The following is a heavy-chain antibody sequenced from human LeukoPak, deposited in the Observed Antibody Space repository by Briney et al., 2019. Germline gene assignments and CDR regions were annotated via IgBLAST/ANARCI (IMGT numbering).Heavy chain of an antibody. CDR2: MNPNSGNT. CDR3: ARAHCDFWSGYYTLDTDNWFDP. J-gene: IGHJ5*02. D-gene: IGHD3-3*01. Sequence: ASVKVSCKASGYTFTSYDINWVRQATGQGLEWMGWMNPNSGNTGYAQKFQGRVTITRNTSISTAYMELSSLRSEDTAVYYCARAHCDFWSGYYTLDTDNWFDPWGQGTLVTVSS. CDR1: GYTFTSYD. V-gene: IGHV1-8*03.